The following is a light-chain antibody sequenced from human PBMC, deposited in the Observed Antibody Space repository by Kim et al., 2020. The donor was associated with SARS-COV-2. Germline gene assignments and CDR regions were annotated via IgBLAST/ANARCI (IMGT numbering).Light chain of an antibody. V-gene: IGKV1-27*01. CDR1: QGISNY. CDR3: QKYNSEGT. CDR2: AAS. Sequence: SATVGDRVTITCRASQGISNYLAWYQQKPGKVPKLLIYAASTLQSGVPSRFSGSGSGTDFTLTISSLQPEDVATYYCQKYNSEGTFGQGTKVDIK. J-gene: IGKJ1*01.